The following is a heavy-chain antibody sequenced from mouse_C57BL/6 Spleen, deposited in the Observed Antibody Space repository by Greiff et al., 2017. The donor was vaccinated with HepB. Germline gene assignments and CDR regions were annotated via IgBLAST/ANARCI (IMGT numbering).Heavy chain of an antibody. D-gene: IGHD2-4*01. CDR1: GYTFTSYW. CDR3: ARYFYDYDVWYFDV. CDR2: IHPNSGST. Sequence: VQLQQSGAELVKPGASVKLSCKASGYTFTSYWMHWVKQRPGQGLEWIGMIHPNSGSTNYNEKFKSKATLTVDKSSSTAYMQLSSLTSEDSAVYYCARYFYDYDVWYFDVWGTGTTVTVSS. J-gene: IGHJ1*03. V-gene: IGHV1-64*01.